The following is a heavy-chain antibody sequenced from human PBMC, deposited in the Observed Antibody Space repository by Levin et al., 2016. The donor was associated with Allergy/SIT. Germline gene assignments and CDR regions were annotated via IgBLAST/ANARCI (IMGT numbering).Heavy chain of an antibody. D-gene: IGHD1-26*01. CDR3: ARDWANSGSHNWFDP. Sequence: ASVKVSCKASGYTFTGYYIHWARQAPGQGLEWMGWIYPNNGATNYAQRFQGRVTMTRDTSISTAYMELSSLRSDDTAVYYCARDWANSGSHNWFDPWGQGTLVTVSS. V-gene: IGHV1-2*02. CDR2: IYPNNGAT. CDR1: GYTFTGYY. J-gene: IGHJ5*02.